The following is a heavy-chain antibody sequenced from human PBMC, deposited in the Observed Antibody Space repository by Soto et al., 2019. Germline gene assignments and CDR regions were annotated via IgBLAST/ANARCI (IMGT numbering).Heavy chain of an antibody. CDR3: ARTPAVGPGGIFYYYGMDV. Sequence: SETLSLTCPVSGGSISSYYWSWIRQPPGKGLEWIGYIYYSGSTNYNPSLKSRVTISVDTSKNQFSLKLSSVTAADTAVYYCARTPAVGPGGIFYYYGMDVWGQGTTVTVSS. CDR2: IYYSGST. CDR1: GGSISSYY. D-gene: IGHD1-26*01. J-gene: IGHJ6*02. V-gene: IGHV4-59*01.